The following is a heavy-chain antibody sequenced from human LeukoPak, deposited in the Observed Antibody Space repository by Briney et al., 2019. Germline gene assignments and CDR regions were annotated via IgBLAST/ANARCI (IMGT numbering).Heavy chain of an antibody. CDR3: ATLVYSGSRYHFDT. J-gene: IGHJ4*02. CDR1: NGAVKYYY. V-gene: IGHV4-59*02. Sequence: PSEPLSLICSVSNGAVKYYYWTWIRQPPGQGLVWIGNFLYSGTTTYRASLDSRLIISVDNSKNTVSLSDFSVTAADTAVYYCATLVYSGSRYHFDTWGQGTLVTVSS. CDR2: FLYSGTT. D-gene: IGHD1-26*01.